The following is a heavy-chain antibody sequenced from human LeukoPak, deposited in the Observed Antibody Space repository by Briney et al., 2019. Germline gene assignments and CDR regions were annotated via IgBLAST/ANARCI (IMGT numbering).Heavy chain of an antibody. CDR3: ARVKVDLGSSPDY. V-gene: IGHV1-2*02. J-gene: IGHJ4*02. CDR2: INPGGGNT. Sequence: ASVRVSCKASGYTFIGYYMYWVRQAPGQGLEWMGLINPGGGNTNYAQNFQGRVTMTRDTSISTAYMELSRLRSDDTAVYYCARVKVDLGSSPDYWGQGTLVTVSS. CDR1: GYTFIGYY. D-gene: IGHD6-6*01.